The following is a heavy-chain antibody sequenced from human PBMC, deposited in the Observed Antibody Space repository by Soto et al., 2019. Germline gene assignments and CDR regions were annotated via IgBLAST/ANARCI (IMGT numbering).Heavy chain of an antibody. CDR2: IYWDGDK. D-gene: IGHD3-3*01. CDR3: AHRPNYFWSGHEGYYFDH. CDR1: GFSLSSSGVG. Sequence: QITLKESGPTLVKPTQTLTLTCTFSGFSLSSSGVGVGWIRQPPGKALEWLALIYWDGDKRYSPSLKRRLTITKDTSKNQLVLTMTDMDPVDTATYYCAHRPNYFWSGHEGYYFDHWGQGTLVTVSS. V-gene: IGHV2-5*02. J-gene: IGHJ4*02.